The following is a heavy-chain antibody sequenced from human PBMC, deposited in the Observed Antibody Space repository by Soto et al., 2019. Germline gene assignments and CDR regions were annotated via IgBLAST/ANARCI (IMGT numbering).Heavy chain of an antibody. V-gene: IGHV1-3*01. D-gene: IGHD2-2*02. CDR3: ASSFTVPADIGY. CDR2: INAGNGNT. J-gene: IGHJ4*02. CDR1: GYTFTSYV. Sequence: ASVKVSCKASGYTFTSYVMHWVRQAPGQRLDWMGWINAGNGNTKYSQKFQGRVTITRDPSVSTAYMGLRSLSSEDTALYYCASSFTVPADIGYWSQGTLVTVSS.